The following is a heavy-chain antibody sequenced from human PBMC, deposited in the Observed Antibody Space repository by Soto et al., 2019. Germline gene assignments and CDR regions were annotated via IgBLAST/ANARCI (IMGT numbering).Heavy chain of an antibody. CDR1: GYTSTGYY. Sequence: ASVKVSCKASGYTSTGYYMHWVRQAPGQGLEWMGWINPNSGGTNYAQKFQGWVTMTRDTSISTAYMELSRLRSDDTAVYYCARDMVVTPYYYYGMHVWGQGTTVTVSS. CDR3: ARDMVVTPYYYYGMHV. D-gene: IGHD2-21*02. CDR2: INPNSGGT. V-gene: IGHV1-2*04. J-gene: IGHJ6*02.